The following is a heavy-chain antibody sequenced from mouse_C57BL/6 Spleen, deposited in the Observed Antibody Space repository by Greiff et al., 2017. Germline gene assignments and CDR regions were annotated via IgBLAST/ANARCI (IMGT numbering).Heavy chain of an antibody. CDR2: IDPSDSYT. Sequence: QVQLQQPGAELVRPGTSVKLSCKASGYTFTSYWMHWVKQRPGQGLEWIGVIDPSDSYTNYNQKFKGKATLTVDTSSSTAYMQLSSLTSEDSAVYYCARGGGLRRWFAYWGQGTLVTVSA. CDR1: GYTFTSYW. D-gene: IGHD2-4*01. J-gene: IGHJ3*01. V-gene: IGHV1-59*01. CDR3: ARGGGLRRWFAY.